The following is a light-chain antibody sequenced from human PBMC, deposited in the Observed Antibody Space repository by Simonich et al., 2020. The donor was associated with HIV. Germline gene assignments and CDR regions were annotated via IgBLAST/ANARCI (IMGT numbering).Light chain of an antibody. V-gene: IGKV3-15*01. CDR1: QSISSN. Sequence: EIVMTQSPATLSVSPGERATLSCRASQSISSNLAWYQQKPGQAPRLLIYGASTRATGIPARFSGSGSWTEFTLTISNMQSEDFVVYYCQQYNNWPLFFGQGTKLEIK. J-gene: IGKJ2*01. CDR3: QQYNNWPLF. CDR2: GAS.